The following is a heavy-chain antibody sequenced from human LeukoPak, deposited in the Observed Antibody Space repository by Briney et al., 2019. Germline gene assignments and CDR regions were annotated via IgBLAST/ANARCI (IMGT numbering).Heavy chain of an antibody. J-gene: IGHJ4*02. Sequence: ASVKVSCKASGYTFTSYYMHWVRQAPGQGLEWMGIINSSGGSTSYAQKFQGRVTMTEDTSTDTAYMELSSLRSEDTAVYYCATSTYYYDSSGYWTFDYWGQGTLVTVSS. D-gene: IGHD3-22*01. CDR1: GYTFTSYY. CDR2: INSSGGST. CDR3: ATSTYYYDSSGYWTFDY. V-gene: IGHV1-46*01.